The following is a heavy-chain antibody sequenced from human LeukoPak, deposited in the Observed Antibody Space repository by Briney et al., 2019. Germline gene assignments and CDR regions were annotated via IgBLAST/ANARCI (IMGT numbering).Heavy chain of an antibody. J-gene: IGHJ4*02. V-gene: IGHV3-11*04. CDR3: ARQVPCDSSGYYFKYYFDY. CDR1: GFTFSDYY. Sequence: GGSLRLSCAASGFTFSDYYMSWIRQAPGKGLEWVSYISSSGSTIYYADSVKGRFTISRDNAKNSLYLQMNSLRAEDTAVYYCARQVPCDSSGYYFKYYFDYWGQGTLVTVSS. D-gene: IGHD3-22*01. CDR2: ISSSGSTI.